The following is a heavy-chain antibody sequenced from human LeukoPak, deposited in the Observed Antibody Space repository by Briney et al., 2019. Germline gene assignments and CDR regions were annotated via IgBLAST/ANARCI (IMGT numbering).Heavy chain of an antibody. CDR2: INQDGSVR. Sequence: PGGSLRLSCAASGFTFSSYWMIWVRQAPGKGLEWVANINQDGSVRYYVASVKGRFTISRDNAKNSVHLQMNSLRAEDTAMYYCARKGLPDYWGRGTMVTVSS. CDR3: ARKGLPDY. J-gene: IGHJ4*02. V-gene: IGHV3-7*01. CDR1: GFTFSSYW. D-gene: IGHD2-21*02.